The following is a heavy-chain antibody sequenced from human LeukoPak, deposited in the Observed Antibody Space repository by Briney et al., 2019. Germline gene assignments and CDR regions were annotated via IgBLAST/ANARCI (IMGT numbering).Heavy chain of an antibody. CDR2: ISSSGSTI. Sequence: GGSLRLSCAASGFTFSSYNWVRQAPGKGLEWVSYISSSGSTIYYADSVKGRFTISRDNAKNSLYLQMNSLRAEDTAVYYCARDRRLYFDYWAREPWSPSPQ. D-gene: IGHD6-25*01. V-gene: IGHV3-48*03. CDR1: GFTFSSY. CDR3: ARDRRLYFDY. J-gene: IGHJ4*02.